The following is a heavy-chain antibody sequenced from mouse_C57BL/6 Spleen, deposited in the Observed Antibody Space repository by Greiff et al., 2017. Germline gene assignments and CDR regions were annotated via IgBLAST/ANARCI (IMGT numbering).Heavy chain of an antibody. J-gene: IGHJ2*01. CDR1: GFTFSSYA. CDR2: ISSGGDYI. Sequence: EVQVVESGEGLVKPGGSLKLSCAASGFTFSSYAMSWVRQTPEKRLEWVAYISSGGDYIYYADTVKGRYTISRDNARNTLYLQMSSLKSEDTAMYYCTRDSNYVDYWGQGTTLTVSS. D-gene: IGHD2-5*01. V-gene: IGHV5-9-1*02. CDR3: TRDSNYVDY.